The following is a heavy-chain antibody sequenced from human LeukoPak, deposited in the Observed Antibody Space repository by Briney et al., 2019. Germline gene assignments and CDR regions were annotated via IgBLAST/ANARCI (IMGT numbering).Heavy chain of an antibody. V-gene: IGHV5-51*01. CDR3: ARQASLFYYGSGSSPWYFDC. J-gene: IGHJ4*02. CDR1: GYSFTSYW. D-gene: IGHD3-10*01. Sequence: GESLKISCKGSGYSFTSYWIGWVRQMPGKGLEWMGVIYPGDSDTRYSPSFQGQVTISADKSISTAYLQWSSLKASDTAMYYCARQASLFYYGSGSSPWYFDCWRQGTLVTVSS. CDR2: IYPGDSDT.